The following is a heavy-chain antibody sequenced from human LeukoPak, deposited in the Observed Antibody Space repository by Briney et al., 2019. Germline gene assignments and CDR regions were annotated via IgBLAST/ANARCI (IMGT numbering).Heavy chain of an antibody. V-gene: IGHV6-1*01. CDR2: TFYRSKWYS. CDR1: GDSVLSNRAA. D-gene: IGHD3-10*01. CDR3: ARDLSGIFDP. J-gene: IGHJ5*02. Sequence: SQTLSLTCAISGDSVLSNRAAWNWIRQSPSRGLEWLRRTFYRSKWYSDYAVSVKSRMTINPDTSRNQFSLQLNSVTPEDTAVYYCARDLSGIFDPWGQGTLVTVSS.